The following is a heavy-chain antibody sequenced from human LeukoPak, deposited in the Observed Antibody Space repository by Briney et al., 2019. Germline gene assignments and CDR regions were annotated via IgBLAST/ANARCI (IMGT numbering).Heavy chain of an antibody. CDR3: ARDYYDSGSYGGISFDY. CDR1: GLTVNSNY. D-gene: IGHD3-10*01. CDR2: ISNSDGST. Sequence: GGSLRLSCAASGLTVNSNYMTWVRQAPGKGLEWVSGISNSDGSTYNADSVKGRFIISRDDSKNTLYLQMNSLRAEDTAVYYCARDYYDSGSYGGISFDYWGQGTLVTVSS. V-gene: IGHV3-53*01. J-gene: IGHJ4*02.